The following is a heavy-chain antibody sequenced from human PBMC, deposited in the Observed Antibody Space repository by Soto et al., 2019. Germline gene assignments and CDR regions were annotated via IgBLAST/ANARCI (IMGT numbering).Heavy chain of an antibody. CDR1: VGPISISSYY. D-gene: IGHD5-18*01. Sequence: SETLSLTCTVSVGPISISSYYWGCIRHPPGKGLEWIGSIFYSGSTSYNPSLKSRVTISVDTSKNQFSLKLSSVTAADTAVYYCACIFSGGYGYGFYYYGMDVWGQGTTVTVSS. V-gene: IGHV4-39*01. CDR2: IFYSGST. J-gene: IGHJ6*02. CDR3: ACIFSGGYGYGFYYYGMDV.